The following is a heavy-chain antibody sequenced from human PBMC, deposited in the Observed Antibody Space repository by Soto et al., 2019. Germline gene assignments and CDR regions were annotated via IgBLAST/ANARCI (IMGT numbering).Heavy chain of an antibody. CDR2: INTSDST. Sequence: SDTLALTCAVYGGSFSGYYCPGIRQPPGKGLERIGEINTSDSTNSNPSLKSRVTISVDTSKNQFSLKLSSVTAADTAVYYCARALGYFDWLLGYGMDVWGQGTTVT. J-gene: IGHJ6*02. D-gene: IGHD3-9*01. CDR1: GGSFSGYY. CDR3: ARALGYFDWLLGYGMDV. V-gene: IGHV4-34*01.